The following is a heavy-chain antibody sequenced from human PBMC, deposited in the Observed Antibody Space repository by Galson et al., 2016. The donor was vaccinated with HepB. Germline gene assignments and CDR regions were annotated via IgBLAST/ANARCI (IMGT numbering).Heavy chain of an antibody. D-gene: IGHD5-18*01. Sequence: SVKVSCKASAYSFTDYYIHWVRQAPGQGLEWMGIINTKTGITSSPQRLRGRVTMTSDTSTSTVYMGLSSLTADDTALYYCAKEQMDTAMIQYFFASWGQGTQVTVSS. CDR3: AKEQMDTAMIQYFFAS. CDR2: INTKTGIT. V-gene: IGHV1-46*04. CDR1: AYSFTDYY. J-gene: IGHJ4*02.